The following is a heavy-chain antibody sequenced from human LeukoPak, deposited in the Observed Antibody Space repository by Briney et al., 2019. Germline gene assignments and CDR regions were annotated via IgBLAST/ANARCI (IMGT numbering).Heavy chain of an antibody. V-gene: IGHV1-2*02. D-gene: IGHD1-26*01. CDR1: GYTFTGYY. CDR2: INPNSGGT. J-gene: IGHJ4*02. Sequence: ASVKVSCKASGYTFTGYYMHWVRQAPGQGLEWMGWINPNSGGTNYAQKFQGRVTMTRDTSISTAYMELSRLRSDDTAVYYCARHSGSYFSQFDYWGQGTLVTVSS. CDR3: ARHSGSYFSQFDY.